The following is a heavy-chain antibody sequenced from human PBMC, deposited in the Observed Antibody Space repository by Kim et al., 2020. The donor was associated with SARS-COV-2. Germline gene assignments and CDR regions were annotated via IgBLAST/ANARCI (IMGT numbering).Heavy chain of an antibody. J-gene: IGHJ4*02. CDR3: ARVRWGIAAAAFDY. D-gene: IGHD6-13*01. Sequence: ADSVKGRFTISRDNSKNTLYLQMNSLRAEDTAVYYCARVRWGIAAAAFDYWGQGTLVTVSS. V-gene: IGHV3-66*01.